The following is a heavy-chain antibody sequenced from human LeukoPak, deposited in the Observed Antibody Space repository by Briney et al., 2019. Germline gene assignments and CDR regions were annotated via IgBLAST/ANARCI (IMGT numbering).Heavy chain of an antibody. CDR1: GFTFSSYS. J-gene: IGHJ3*02. CDR2: ISSSSSTI. D-gene: IGHD5-18*01. Sequence: PGGSLRLSCAASGFTFSSYSMNWVRQAPGKGLEWVSYISSSSSTIYYADSVKGRFTISRDNAKNSLYLQMNSLRAEDTAVYYCAKVWAAMAVKDAFDIWGQGTMVTVSS. V-gene: IGHV3-48*04. CDR3: AKVWAAMAVKDAFDI.